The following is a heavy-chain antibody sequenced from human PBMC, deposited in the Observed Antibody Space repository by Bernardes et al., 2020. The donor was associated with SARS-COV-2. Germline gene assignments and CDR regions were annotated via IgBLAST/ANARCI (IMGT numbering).Heavy chain of an antibody. D-gene: IGHD3-16*01. CDR2: IYYSGST. V-gene: IGHV4-59*01. CDR1: GGSISSYY. J-gene: IGHJ4*02. Sequence: SATLSLTCTVSGGSISSYYWSWVRRPPGKGLEWIGYIYYSGSTNYNPSLKSRVTISVDSSKNQFSLKLSSVTAADTAVYYCARGGALPYYFDYWGQGTLVTVSS. CDR3: ARGGALPYYFDY.